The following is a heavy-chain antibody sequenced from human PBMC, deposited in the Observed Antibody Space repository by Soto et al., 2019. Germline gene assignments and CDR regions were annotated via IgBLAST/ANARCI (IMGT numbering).Heavy chain of an antibody. CDR3: GKDLTTVVRMCDY. CDR2: ISWNSASI. J-gene: IGHJ4*02. D-gene: IGHD5-18*01. CDR1: GFTFDDYA. V-gene: IGHV3-9*01. Sequence: EVQLVESGGALVQPGRSLRLSCAASGFTFDDYAMHWVRQAPGKGPEWVSGISWNSASIGYADSVKGRFTISRDNAKKSLYLQMNSLRPEDTAVYVCGKDLTTVVRMCDYWGQGTLVTVSS.